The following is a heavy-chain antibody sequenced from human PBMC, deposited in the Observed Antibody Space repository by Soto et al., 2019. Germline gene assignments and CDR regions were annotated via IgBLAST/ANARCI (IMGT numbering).Heavy chain of an antibody. CDR3: VRAIRDQLLSDY. CDR2: MNPNSANT. V-gene: IGHV1-8*01. CDR1: GYTFTSYD. J-gene: IGHJ4*02. Sequence: QVQLVQSGAEVRKPGASVKVSCKASGYTFTSYDIGWVRQATGQGLEWMGWMNPNSANTGYARKFQGRVTMTGDTSISTAYMEMNSLTSEDTAVYYCVRAIRDQLLSDYWGQGTLVTVSS. D-gene: IGHD1-26*01.